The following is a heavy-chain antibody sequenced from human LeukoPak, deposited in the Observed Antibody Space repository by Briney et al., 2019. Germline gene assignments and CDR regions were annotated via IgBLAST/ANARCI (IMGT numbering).Heavy chain of an antibody. J-gene: IGHJ3*02. D-gene: IGHD2-15*01. CDR2: ISAYNGNT. Sequence: ASVKVSCKASGYAFSNYGISWVRQVPGQGPEWMGWISAYNGNTNYAQKLQGRVTMTTDTSTSTAYMELRSLRSDDTAVYYCARALYCSGGSCYPVSVGDIWGQGTMVTVSS. CDR1: GYAFSNYG. CDR3: ARALYCSGGSCYPVSVGDI. V-gene: IGHV1-18*01.